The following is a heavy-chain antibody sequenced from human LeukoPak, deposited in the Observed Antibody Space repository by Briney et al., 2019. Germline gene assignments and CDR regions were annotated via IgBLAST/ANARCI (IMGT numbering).Heavy chain of an antibody. V-gene: IGHV1-2*02. D-gene: IGHD3-10*01. Sequence: ASVKVSCKASGYTFTGYYMHWVRQAPGQGLEWMGWINPNSGGTNYAQKFQGRVTMTRDTSISTAYMELSRLRSDDTAVYYCARKVYGSGSSRLFDYWGQGTLVTVSS. CDR1: GYTFTGYY. CDR2: INPNSGGT. J-gene: IGHJ4*02. CDR3: ARKVYGSGSSRLFDY.